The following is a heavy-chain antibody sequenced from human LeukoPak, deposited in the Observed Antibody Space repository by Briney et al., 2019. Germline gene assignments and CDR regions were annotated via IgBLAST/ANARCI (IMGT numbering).Heavy chain of an antibody. CDR2: TYTRGTT. D-gene: IGHD3-3*01. Sequence: PSQTLSLTCSVSGVSSSDRSNYYWSWMRQRLGKGLEWIGFTYTRGTTFYSPSLDGRVTISLDRSKHQFSLHLTSVTAADTAIYYCALRVPRATVFRSEAFQPWGQGKLVTVSS. V-gene: IGHV4-30-2*01. CDR3: ALRVPRATVFRSEAFQP. CDR1: GVSSSDRSNYY. J-gene: IGHJ1*01.